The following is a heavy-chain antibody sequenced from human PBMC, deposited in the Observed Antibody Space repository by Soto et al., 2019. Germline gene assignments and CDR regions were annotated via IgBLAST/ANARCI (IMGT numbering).Heavy chain of an antibody. J-gene: IGHJ6*02. CDR1: GYTFTKYG. CDR2: ISVYNGNT. V-gene: IGHV1-18*01. CDR3: ARGPPWVSGWDFGDYYGMDV. D-gene: IGHD6-19*01. Sequence: QVQLVQSGAEVKKPGASVKVSCKASGYTFTKYGINWVRQAPGQGLEWMGWISVYNGNTNYAQQLQGRVTMTTDTSTNTSYLDLRSPKSDDTAVYYCARGPPWVSGWDFGDYYGMDVWGQGTTVTVSS.